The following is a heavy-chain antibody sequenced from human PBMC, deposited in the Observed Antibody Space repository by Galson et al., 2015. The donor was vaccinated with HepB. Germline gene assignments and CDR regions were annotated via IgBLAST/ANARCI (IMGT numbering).Heavy chain of an antibody. Sequence: SVKVSCKASGGTFANYVLHWVRQAPGQRLEWMGWINAGNGYTKSSQKFQGRVTITRDTSASTAYMDLSSLRSEDTAVYYCAREVVPTWGNHYYHMDVWGKGTTVTVSS. D-gene: IGHD3-16*01. CDR3: AREVVPTWGNHYYHMDV. V-gene: IGHV1-3*01. CDR1: GGTFANYV. CDR2: INAGNGYT. J-gene: IGHJ6*03.